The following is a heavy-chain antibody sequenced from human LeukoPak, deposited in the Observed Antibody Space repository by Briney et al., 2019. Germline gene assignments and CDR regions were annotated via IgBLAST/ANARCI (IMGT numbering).Heavy chain of an antibody. CDR2: MNPNSGNT. CDR3: ARVEQWPRGHTPDFDY. D-gene: IGHD6-19*01. V-gene: IGHV1-8*01. J-gene: IGHJ4*02. CDR1: GYTFTSYD. Sequence: ASVKVSCKASGYTFTSYDINWVRQATGQGLEWMGWMNPNSGNTGYAQKFQGRVTMTRNTSISTAYMELSSLRSEDTAVYYCARVEQWPRGHTPDFDYWGQGTLVTVSS.